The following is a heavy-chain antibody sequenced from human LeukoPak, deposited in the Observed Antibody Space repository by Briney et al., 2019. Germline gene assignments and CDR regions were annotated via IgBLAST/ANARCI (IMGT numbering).Heavy chain of an antibody. CDR2: IYYNGST. D-gene: IGHD3-16*02. CDR3: ARDYDDYVWGSYRRRVGFEP. CDR1: GCSISSYY. J-gene: IGHJ5*02. V-gene: IGHV4-59*01. Sequence: SETLSLTCAVSGCSISSYYWSWIRQPPGKGLEWIGYIYYNGSTNYNPSLRSRVTISVDTSKNQFSLKLSSVTAADTAVYYCARDYDDYVWGSYRRRVGFEPWGQGTLVTVSS.